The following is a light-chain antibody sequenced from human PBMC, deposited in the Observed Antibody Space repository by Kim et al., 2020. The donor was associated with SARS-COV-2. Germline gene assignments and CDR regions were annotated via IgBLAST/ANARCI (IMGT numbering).Light chain of an antibody. V-gene: IGLV2-11*01. CDR2: DVS. CDR3: CSYAGSYTLV. Sequence: GQSVTISCTGTISDVGGYNYVSWYQQHPRKAPKLMIYDVSKRPSGVPDRFSGSKSGNTASLTISGLQAEDEADYYCCSYAGSYTLVFGGGTQLTVL. CDR1: ISDVGGYNY. J-gene: IGLJ2*01.